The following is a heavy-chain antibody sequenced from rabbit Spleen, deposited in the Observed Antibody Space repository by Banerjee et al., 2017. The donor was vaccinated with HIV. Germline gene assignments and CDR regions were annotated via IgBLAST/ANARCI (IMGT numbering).Heavy chain of an antibody. J-gene: IGHJ3*01. CDR2: IYVGSSGGT. CDR3: ARSPYSNTFTGSPYALRL. D-gene: IGHD1-1*01. Sequence: QSLEESGGDLVKPGASLTLTCTASGFSFSMSYHMCWVRQAPGKGLEWIACIYVGSSGGTYYTNWAKGRFTISKTSSTTVTLQMTSLTAADTATYFCARSPYSNTFTGSPYALRLWGQGTLVTVS. V-gene: IGHV1S40*01. CDR1: GFSFSMSYH.